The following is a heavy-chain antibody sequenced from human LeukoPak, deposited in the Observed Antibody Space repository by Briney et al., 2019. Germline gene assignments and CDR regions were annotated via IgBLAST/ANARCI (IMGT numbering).Heavy chain of an antibody. CDR2: INHSGST. CDR3: ARHYWSLERLRYNWFDP. Sequence: PGGSLRLSCTASGFIFGDYGLSWFRQTPGKGLEWIGEINHSGSTNYNPSLKSRVTISVDTSKNQFSLKLSSVTAADTAVYYCARHYWSLERLRYNWFDPWGQGTLVTVSS. J-gene: IGHJ5*02. CDR1: GFIFGDYG. V-gene: IGHV4-34*01. D-gene: IGHD2-8*02.